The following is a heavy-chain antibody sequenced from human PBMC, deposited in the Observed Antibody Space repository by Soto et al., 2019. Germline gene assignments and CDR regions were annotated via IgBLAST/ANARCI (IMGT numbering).Heavy chain of an antibody. V-gene: IGHV4-39*01. CDR2: IYYSGST. CDR3: ARVLGGSGSYHFDS. Sequence: QLQLQESGPGLVKPSETLSLTCTVSGGSISSSSYYWGWIRQPPGKGLEWIGNIYYSGSTYHNPSLNSRVTISVDTSKNQFSLKLSSVTAADTAVYYCARVLGGSGSYHFDSWGQGTLVTVSS. J-gene: IGHJ4*02. CDR1: GGSISSSSYY. D-gene: IGHD3-10*01.